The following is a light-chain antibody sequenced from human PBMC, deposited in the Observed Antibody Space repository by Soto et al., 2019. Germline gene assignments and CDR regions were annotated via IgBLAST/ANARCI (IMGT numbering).Light chain of an antibody. V-gene: IGKV1-39*01. CDR2: ATS. J-gene: IGKJ1*01. Sequence: DIQMTQSPTSLSASVGDRVTITCRASQNIRSYLNWYQQIPGKAPNLLIYATSILQTGVPSRFSGSGTGNDFTLTINGLQPEDFATYYCQQGYTTRWTFGQGTKVEIK. CDR1: QNIRSY. CDR3: QQGYTTRWT.